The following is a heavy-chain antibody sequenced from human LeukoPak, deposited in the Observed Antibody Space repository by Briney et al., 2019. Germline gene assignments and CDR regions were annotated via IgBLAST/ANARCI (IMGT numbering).Heavy chain of an antibody. D-gene: IGHD5/OR15-5a*01. J-gene: IGHJ5*02. Sequence: PSETLSLTCTVSGGSISSGDYYWSWIRQPPGKGLEWIGRIYTSGSTNYNPSLKSRVTMSVDTSKNQFSLNLSSLTAADTAVYYCATSDTVSTYNWFDPWGQGTLVTVS. CDR2: IYTSGST. CDR1: GGSISSGDYY. V-gene: IGHV4-61*02. CDR3: ATSDTVSTYNWFDP.